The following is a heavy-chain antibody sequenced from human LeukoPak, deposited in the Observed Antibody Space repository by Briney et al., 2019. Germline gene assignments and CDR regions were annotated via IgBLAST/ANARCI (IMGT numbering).Heavy chain of an antibody. D-gene: IGHD3-3*01. V-gene: IGHV1-69*05. CDR2: IIPIFGTA. Sequence: SVKVSCKASGGTFSSYAISWVRQAPGQGLEWMGGIIPIFGTANYAQKFQGRVTITTDESTSTAYMELSSLRSEDTAVYYCARVSKELRFLEWPYAPFDYWGQGTLVTVSS. CDR1: GGTFSSYA. CDR3: ARVSKELRFLEWPYAPFDY. J-gene: IGHJ4*02.